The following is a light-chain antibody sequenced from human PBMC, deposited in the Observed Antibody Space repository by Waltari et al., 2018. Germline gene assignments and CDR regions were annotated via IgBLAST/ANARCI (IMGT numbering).Light chain of an antibody. J-gene: IGKJ2*01. Sequence: DIVLTQSPATLSVSPGERATLPCRASQSVSSNLAWYQQKPGQAPRLLIYGASTRATGIPARFSGSGSGTEFALTISSLQSEDFAVYYCQQYNNLPLYTFGQGTKLEIK. V-gene: IGKV3-15*01. CDR1: QSVSSN. CDR3: QQYNNLPLYT. CDR2: GAS.